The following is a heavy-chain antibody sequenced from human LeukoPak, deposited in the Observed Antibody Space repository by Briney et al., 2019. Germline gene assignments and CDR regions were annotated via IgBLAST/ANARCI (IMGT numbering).Heavy chain of an antibody. CDR3: ARGIAAAGTYAVFDY. CDR1: GGSISSSSYY. D-gene: IGHD6-13*01. V-gene: IGHV4-39*01. CDR2: IYYGGST. J-gene: IGHJ4*02. Sequence: PSETLSLTCTVSGGSISSSSYYWGWIRQPPGKGLEWIGSIYYGGSTYYNPSLKSRVTISVDTSKNQFSLRLSSVTAADTAVYYCARGIAAAGTYAVFDYWGQGTLVTVSS.